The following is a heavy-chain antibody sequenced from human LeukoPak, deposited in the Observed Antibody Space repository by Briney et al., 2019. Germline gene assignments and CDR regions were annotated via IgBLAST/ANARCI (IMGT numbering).Heavy chain of an antibody. CDR2: INHSGST. CDR3: ARDHSKYGSGSYSL. V-gene: IGHV4-34*01. CDR1: GGSFSGYY. D-gene: IGHD3-10*01. J-gene: IGHJ4*02. Sequence: PSETLSLTCAAYGGSFSGYYWSWIRQPPGKGLEWIGEINHSGSTNYNPSLKSRVTISVDTSKNQFSLKLSSVTAADTAVYYCARDHSKYGSGSYSLWGQGTLVTVSS.